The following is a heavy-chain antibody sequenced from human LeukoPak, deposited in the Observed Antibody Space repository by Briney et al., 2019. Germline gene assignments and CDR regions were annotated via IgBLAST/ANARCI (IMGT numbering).Heavy chain of an antibody. CDR3: ARVGGTGGTPEWEFDY. D-gene: IGHD2-8*02. CDR2: ISSGGSSI. J-gene: IGHJ4*02. CDR1: GFTFSDYY. V-gene: IGHV3-11*01. Sequence: PGGSLRLSCAASGFTFSDYYMSWIRQAPGKGLEWVSYISSGGSSIYYADSVKGRFTISRDNAKNSLYLQMNSLRAEDTAVYYCARVGGTGGTPEWEFDYWGQGTLVTVSS.